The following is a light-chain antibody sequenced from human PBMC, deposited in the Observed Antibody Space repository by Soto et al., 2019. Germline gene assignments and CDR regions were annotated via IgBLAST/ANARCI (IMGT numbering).Light chain of an antibody. Sequence: QSVLTQAPSVSGAPGQRVTISCTGSSSNIGAGFDIHWYQQLPGTAPKLLIYGNNNRPSGVPDRFSGSKSGTSASLVITGLQAEDEADYHCQSYDSSLSGSVFGGGTKVTVL. V-gene: IGLV1-40*01. J-gene: IGLJ2*01. CDR1: SSNIGAGFD. CDR3: QSYDSSLSGSV. CDR2: GNN.